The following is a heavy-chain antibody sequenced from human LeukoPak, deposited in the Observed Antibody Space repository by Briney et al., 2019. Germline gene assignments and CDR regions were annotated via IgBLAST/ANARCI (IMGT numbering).Heavy chain of an antibody. CDR3: ARGPRPDYFDY. CDR1: GYTVSSGFY. CDR2: INHSGST. J-gene: IGHJ4*02. Sequence: SDTLSLICSVSGYTVSSGFYWDWIRQPPGKGLEWIGEINHSGSTNYNPSLKSRVTISVDTSKNQFSLKLSSVTAADTAVYYCARGPRPDYFDYWGQGTLVTVSS. V-gene: IGHV4-38-2*02.